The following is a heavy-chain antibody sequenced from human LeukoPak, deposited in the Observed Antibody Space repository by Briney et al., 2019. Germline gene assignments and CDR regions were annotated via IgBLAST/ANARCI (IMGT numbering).Heavy chain of an antibody. CDR1: GYTFTSYG. J-gene: IGHJ3*02. CDR2: ISAYNGNT. CDR3: ARDLSESLDAGDAFDI. D-gene: IGHD2-8*01. Sequence: ASVKVSCKASGYTFTSYGISWVRQAPGQGLEWMGWISAYNGNTNYAQKLQGRVTMTTDTSTSTAYMEPSSLRSEDTAVYYCARDLSESLDAGDAFDIWGQGTMVTVSS. V-gene: IGHV1-18*01.